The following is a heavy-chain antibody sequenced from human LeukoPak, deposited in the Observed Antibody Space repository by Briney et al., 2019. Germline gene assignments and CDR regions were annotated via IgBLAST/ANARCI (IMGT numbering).Heavy chain of an antibody. CDR1: GGSISSHY. V-gene: IGHV4-59*11. J-gene: IGHJ4*02. CDR2: IYYTGST. D-gene: IGHD5-18*01. CDR3: AEGLGGYNYGYFDY. Sequence: SETLSLTCTVSGGSISSHYWTWIRQPPGKGLEWIGFIYYTGSTNYNPSLKSRVTISIDTSKDQFSLKLTSVTAAATAVYYCAEGLGGYNYGYFDYWGQETLVTVSS.